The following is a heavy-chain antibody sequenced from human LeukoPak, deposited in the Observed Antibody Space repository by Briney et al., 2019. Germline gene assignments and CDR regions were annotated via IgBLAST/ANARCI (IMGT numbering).Heavy chain of an antibody. CDR3: ARQTGHRGYSYLEAFDI. V-gene: IGHV1-69*05. J-gene: IGHJ3*02. CDR2: IIPIFGTA. D-gene: IGHD5-18*01. Sequence: EASVKVSCKASGGTFSSYAISWVRQAPGQGLEWMGRIIPIFGTANYAQKFQGRVTITTDESTSTAYMELSSLRSEDTAVYYCARQTGHRGYSYLEAFDIWGQGTMVTVSS. CDR1: GGTFSSYA.